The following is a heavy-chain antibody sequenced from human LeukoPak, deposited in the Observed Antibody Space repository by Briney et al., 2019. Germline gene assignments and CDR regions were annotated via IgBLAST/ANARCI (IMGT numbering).Heavy chain of an antibody. CDR3: ARVSRGYY. J-gene: IGHJ4*02. D-gene: IGHD3-10*01. CDR2: IYSGGST. CDR1: GFTVSPNY. Sequence: GGSLRLSCAASGFTVSPNYMSWVRQAPGKGLEWVSLIYSGGSTYYADSVKGRFTISRDSSTNTLYLQMNSLRAEDTAVYYCARVSRGYYWGQGTLVTASS. V-gene: IGHV3-53*01.